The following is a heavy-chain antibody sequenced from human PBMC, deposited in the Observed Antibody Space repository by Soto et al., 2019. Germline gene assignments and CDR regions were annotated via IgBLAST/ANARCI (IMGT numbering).Heavy chain of an antibody. CDR3: ASPEKYYYDSSGYDYFDY. CDR1: GGGFRSYA. D-gene: IGHD3-22*01. V-gene: IGHV1-69*13. CDR2: IIPIFGTA. Sequence: VKVSFDASGGGFRSYAISWVRQAPGQGLEWMGGIIPIFGTANYAQKFQGRVTITADESTSTAYMELSSLRSEDTAVYYCASPEKYYYDSSGYDYFDYWGQGTLVTVSS. J-gene: IGHJ4*02.